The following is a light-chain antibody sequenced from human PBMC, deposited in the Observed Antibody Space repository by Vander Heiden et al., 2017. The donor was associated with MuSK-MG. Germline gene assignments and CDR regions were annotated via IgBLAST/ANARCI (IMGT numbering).Light chain of an antibody. CDR2: GAS. V-gene: IGKV3-20*01. CDR1: QSVGSNY. CDR3: QQFGSSPMYT. Sequence: EIVLTQSPVTLSLSPGERATLSCRASQSVGSNYLAWYQQQPGQAPRLLIFGASSRATGVPDRFSGSGSGTDFTLTISRLEPEDFAVYYCQQFGSSPMYTFGQGTKLEIK. J-gene: IGKJ2*01.